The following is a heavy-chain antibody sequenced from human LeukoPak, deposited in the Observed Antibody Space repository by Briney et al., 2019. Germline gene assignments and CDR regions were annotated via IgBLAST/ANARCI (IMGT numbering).Heavy chain of an antibody. J-gene: IGHJ4*02. CDR3: ARGSLAYYFDY. CDR1: GGSFSGYY. CDR2: INHSGST. Sequence: SETLSLTCAVYGGSFSGYYWSWIRKPPGKGLEWIGEINHSGSTNYNPSLKSRVTISVDTSKNQFSLKLSSVTAADTAVYYCARGSLAYYFDYWGQGTLVTVSS. V-gene: IGHV4-34*01.